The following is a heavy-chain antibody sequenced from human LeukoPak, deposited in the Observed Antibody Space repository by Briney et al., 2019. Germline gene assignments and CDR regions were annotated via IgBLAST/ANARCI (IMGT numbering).Heavy chain of an antibody. CDR2: ITSKANSYAT. CDR1: GFTFSGSA. J-gene: IGHJ4*02. Sequence: GGSLKLSCAASGFTFSGSAIHWVRQASGRGLEWVGRITSKANSYATAYAASVKGRFIISRDDSKNTAYLQMNSLKTEDTAVYYCTRHPPGITIFGVVTPAAPFDYWGQGTLVTVSS. V-gene: IGHV3-73*01. CDR3: TRHPPGITIFGVVTPAAPFDY. D-gene: IGHD3-3*01.